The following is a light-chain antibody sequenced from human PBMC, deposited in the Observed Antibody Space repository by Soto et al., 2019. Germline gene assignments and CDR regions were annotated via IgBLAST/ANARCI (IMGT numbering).Light chain of an antibody. CDR3: VLYMGSDVI. CDR1: SGPVSTSYY. V-gene: IGLV8-61*01. CDR2: STN. Sequence: QTVVTQEPSFSVSPGGTVTLTCGLSSGPVSTSYYPSWYQQTPGQAPRTLIYSTNTRSSGVPDRLSGSIVGNKTALTITGAQADDESDYYCVLYMGSDVIFGGGTQLTVL. J-gene: IGLJ2*01.